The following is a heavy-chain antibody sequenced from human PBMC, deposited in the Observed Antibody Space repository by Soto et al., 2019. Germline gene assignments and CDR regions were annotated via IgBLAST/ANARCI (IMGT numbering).Heavy chain of an antibody. D-gene: IGHD5-12*01. CDR1: GYTFTGYY. CDR2: INPNSGGT. Sequence: ASVKVSCKASGYTFTGYYMHLVRQAPGQGLEWMGWINPNSGGTNYAQKFQGWVTMPRDTSIGTAYMELSRLRSDDTAVYYCARHPRLIVATNRGFTILFDPWGQGTLVTVSS. V-gene: IGHV1-2*04. CDR3: ARHPRLIVATNRGFTILFDP. J-gene: IGHJ5*02.